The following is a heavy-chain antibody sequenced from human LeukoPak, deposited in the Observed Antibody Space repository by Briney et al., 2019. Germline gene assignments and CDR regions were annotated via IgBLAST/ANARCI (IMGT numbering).Heavy chain of an antibody. V-gene: IGHV3-33*01. J-gene: IGHJ4*02. D-gene: IGHD5-18*01. CDR1: GFTFSSYG. CDR2: IWYDGSNK. Sequence: PGRSLRLSCAASGFTFSSYGMHWVRQAPGKGLEWVAVIWYDGSNKYYADSVKGRFTISRDNSKNTLYLQMNSLRAEDTAVYYCARDRTGTAMVAAYWGQGTLVTVSP. CDR3: ARDRTGTAMVAAY.